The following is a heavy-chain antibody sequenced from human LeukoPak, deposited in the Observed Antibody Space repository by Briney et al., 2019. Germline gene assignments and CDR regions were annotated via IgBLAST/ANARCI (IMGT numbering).Heavy chain of an antibody. CDR2: ISSSSSYI. V-gene: IGHV3-21*01. J-gene: IGHJ4*02. D-gene: IGHD6-13*01. Sequence: GGSLRLSCAASGFTFSSYSMNWVRQAPGKGLEWVSSISSSSSYIYYADSVKGRFTISRDNAKNSLYLQMNSLRAEDTAVYYCARDSPAIAAAGTDYWGQGTLVTVSS. CDR1: GFTFSSYS. CDR3: ARDSPAIAAAGTDY.